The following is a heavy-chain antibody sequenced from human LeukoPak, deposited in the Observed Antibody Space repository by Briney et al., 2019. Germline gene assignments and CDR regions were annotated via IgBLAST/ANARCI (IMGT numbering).Heavy chain of an antibody. V-gene: IGHV3-23*01. Sequence: PGGSLRLSCAASGFTFSSYAMSWVRQAPGKGLEWVSSIRGSGGSTYYADSVKGRFTISRDNSKNTLYLQMNSLRAEDTAVYHCARPQTYYYDSSGYYSFDHWGQGTLATVSS. CDR2: IRGSGGST. J-gene: IGHJ4*02. CDR1: GFTFSSYA. D-gene: IGHD3-22*01. CDR3: ARPQTYYYDSSGYYSFDH.